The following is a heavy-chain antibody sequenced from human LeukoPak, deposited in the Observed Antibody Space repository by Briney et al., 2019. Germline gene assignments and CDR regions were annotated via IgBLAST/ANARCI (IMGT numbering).Heavy chain of an antibody. Sequence: ASVKVSCKASGYTFNTYGITWVRQAPGQGLEWMGWISAYNGNTNYAQKLQGRVTMTTDTSTSTAYMELRSLRSDDTAVYYCARSWAAAGTKDYWGQGTLVTVSS. V-gene: IGHV1-18*01. J-gene: IGHJ4*02. D-gene: IGHD6-13*01. CDR1: GYTFNTYG. CDR2: ISAYNGNT. CDR3: ARSWAAAGTKDY.